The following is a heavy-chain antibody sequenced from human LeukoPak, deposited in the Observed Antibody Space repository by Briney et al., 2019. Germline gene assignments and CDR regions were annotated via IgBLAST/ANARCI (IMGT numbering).Heavy chain of an antibody. D-gene: IGHD6-19*01. CDR2: ITGSGGGT. CDR1: GFTFTTYA. V-gene: IGHV3-23*01. CDR3: AKGSLTVAGTVDS. J-gene: IGHJ4*02. Sequence: GGSLRLSCAASGFTFTTYAMNWVRQAPGKGLVCVSSITGSGGGTYYSDSVKGRFTISRDNSKNTLYLQMNGLRAEDTAVYYCAKGSLTVAGTVDSWGQGTLVTVSS.